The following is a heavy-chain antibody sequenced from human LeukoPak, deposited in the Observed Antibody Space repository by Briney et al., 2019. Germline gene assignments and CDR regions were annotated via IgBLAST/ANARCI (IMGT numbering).Heavy chain of an antibody. CDR2: INHSGST. V-gene: IGHV4-34*01. CDR1: GGSFSGYY. Sequence: PSETLSLTCAVYGGSFSGYYWSWIRQPPGKGLEWIGEINHSGSTNYNPSLKSRVTISVDMSKNQFSLKLSSATAADTAVYYCARSLSEEYYFDYWSQGTLVTVSS. J-gene: IGHJ4*02. D-gene: IGHD3-10*01. CDR3: ARSLSEEYYFDY.